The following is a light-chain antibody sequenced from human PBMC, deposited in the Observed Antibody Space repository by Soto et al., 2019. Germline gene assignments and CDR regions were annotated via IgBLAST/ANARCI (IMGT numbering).Light chain of an antibody. CDR1: QTISHW. CDR3: QQYNTYWT. CDR2: DAS. Sequence: DIHLTQSPSTLSASVGDRVTITCRASQTISHWLAWYQQKPGKAPKLLIFDASSLENGVPSRFSGSGSGTEFTLNITGLQPDDFATYYCQQYNTYWTVGQGTKVDI. J-gene: IGKJ1*01. V-gene: IGKV1-5*01.